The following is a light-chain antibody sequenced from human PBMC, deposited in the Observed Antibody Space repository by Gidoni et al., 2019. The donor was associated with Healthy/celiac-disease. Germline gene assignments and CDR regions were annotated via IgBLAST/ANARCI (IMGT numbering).Light chain of an antibody. V-gene: IGKV3-11*01. J-gene: IGKJ4*01. Sequence: EIVLTQSPATLSLSPGERATLSFRASQSVSSYLAWYQQKPGQAPRLLIYDASSGSGTDFTLTIRSLAPEDFAVYYCQQRSNWPLTFGGGTKVEIK. CDR2: DAS. CDR1: QSVSSY. CDR3: QQRSNWPLT.